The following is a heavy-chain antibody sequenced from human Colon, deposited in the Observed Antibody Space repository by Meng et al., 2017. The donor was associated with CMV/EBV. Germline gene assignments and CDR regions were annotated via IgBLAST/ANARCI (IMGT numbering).Heavy chain of an antibody. CDR2: IFSADSDT. J-gene: IGHJ6*02. CDR3: ARLAGDYVRGQATGWGWKYNGMDV. Sequence: GESLKISCKGSGYSFSTYWIGWVRQKPGKGLEWMGIIFSADSDTRYSPSFEGQVTISVDRAATAYLQWNSLKTSDSGTYFCARLAGDYVRGQATGWGWKYNGMDVWGQGTSVTVSS. CDR1: GYSFSTYW. D-gene: IGHD4-17*01. V-gene: IGHV5-51*01.